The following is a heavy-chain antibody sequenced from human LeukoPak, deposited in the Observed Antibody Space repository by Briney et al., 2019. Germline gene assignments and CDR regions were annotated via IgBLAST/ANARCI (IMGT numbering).Heavy chain of an antibody. V-gene: IGHV3-48*03. CDR3: ASTGDAFDI. CDR2: ISSSGSTI. D-gene: IGHD4-11*01. Sequence: GGSLRLSCAASGFTFSSYEMNWVRQAPGKGLEWVSYISSSGSTIYYADSVKGRFTISRDNAKNSLYLQMNNLRAEDTAVYYCASTGDAFDIWGQGTMVTVSS. CDR1: GFTFSSYE. J-gene: IGHJ3*02.